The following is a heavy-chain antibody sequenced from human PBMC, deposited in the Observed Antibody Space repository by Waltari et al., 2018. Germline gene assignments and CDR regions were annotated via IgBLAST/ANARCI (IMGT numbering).Heavy chain of an antibody. CDR1: GFTFSSYA. Sequence: EVQLLESGGGLVQPGGSLRLSCAASGFTFSSYAMSWVRQAPGKGLEWVSSISGGWDNTYYADAVKGRLTISRDKSKNTLYLQMNSLRAEDTAVYYCAKGGTVTIPDDWGQGTLVTVSS. V-gene: IGHV3-23*01. CDR2: ISGGWDNT. CDR3: AKGGTVTIPDD. D-gene: IGHD4-17*01. J-gene: IGHJ4*02.